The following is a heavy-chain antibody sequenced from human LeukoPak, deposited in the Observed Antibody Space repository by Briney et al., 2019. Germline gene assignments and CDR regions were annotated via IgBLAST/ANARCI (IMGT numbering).Heavy chain of an antibody. CDR1: GYTFTSRV. Sequence: ASVKVSCKASGYTFTSRVINWVRQAPGQGLEWMGWISSYNGNTYYARNFQGRVTLTTDTSTSTAYMELRSLTSDDTAVYFCARWSGSGDDSNYFDYWGQGTLVTVSS. J-gene: IGHJ4*02. CDR2: ISSYNGNT. CDR3: ARWSGSGDDSNYFDY. V-gene: IGHV1-18*01. D-gene: IGHD5-12*01.